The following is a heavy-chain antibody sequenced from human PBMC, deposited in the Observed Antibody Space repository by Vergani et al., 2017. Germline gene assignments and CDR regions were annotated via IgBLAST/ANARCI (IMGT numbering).Heavy chain of an antibody. CDR2: ISYDGSNK. CDR3: AKGPYGYNPPN. D-gene: IGHD5-24*01. V-gene: IGHV3-30*18. J-gene: IGHJ4*02. CDR1: GFTFSSYG. Sequence: QVQLVESGGGVVQPGRSLRLSCAASGFTFSSYGMHWVRQAPGKGLEWVAVISYDGSNKYYADSVKGRFTISRDNSKNTLYLQMNSLRAEDTAVYYCAKGPYGYNPPNWGQGTLVTVSS.